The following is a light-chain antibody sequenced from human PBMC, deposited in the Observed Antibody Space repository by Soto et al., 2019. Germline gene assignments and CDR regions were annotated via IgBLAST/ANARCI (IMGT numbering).Light chain of an antibody. CDR2: GAT. CDR1: QTISNH. CDR3: QQLNGSPWT. J-gene: IGKJ1*01. Sequence: DIQMTQSPTSLSASIGDRVTITCRASQTISNHLNWYQQKPGKAPKFLIYGATTLQSGVPSRFSGSRSGTDYTLTIGSLQPEDFATYYCQQLNGSPWTFGQGTKVDIK. V-gene: IGKV1-39*01.